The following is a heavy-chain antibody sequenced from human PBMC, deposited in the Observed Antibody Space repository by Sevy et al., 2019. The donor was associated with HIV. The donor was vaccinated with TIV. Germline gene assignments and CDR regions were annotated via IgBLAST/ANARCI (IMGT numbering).Heavy chain of an antibody. V-gene: IGHV3-30*02. D-gene: IGHD6-13*01. CDR2: ISYDAINK. CDR1: GFTFSYYG. CDR3: AKNTAAVGTGGFDY. J-gene: IGHJ4*02. Sequence: GGSLRLSCAASGFTFSYYGMHWVRQAPGKGLEWATFISYDAINKYYADSVKGRFTISRDNSKNTLYLQMNSLRPEDTALYYCAKNTAAVGTGGFDYWGQGTLVTVSS.